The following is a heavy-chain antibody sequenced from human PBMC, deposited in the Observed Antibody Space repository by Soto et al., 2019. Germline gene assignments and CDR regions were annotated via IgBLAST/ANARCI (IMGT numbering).Heavy chain of an antibody. J-gene: IGHJ6*02. V-gene: IGHV1-8*01. CDR1: GYTFTSYD. CDR3: ARNYDYVWGSYRWHYYYGMDV. CDR2: MNPNSGNT. Sequence: ASVKVSCKASGYTFTSYDTNWVRQATGQGLEWMGWMNPNSGNTGYAQKFQGRVTMTRNTSISTAYMELSSLRSEDTAVYYCARNYDYVWGSYRWHYYYGMDVWGQGTTVTVSS. D-gene: IGHD3-16*02.